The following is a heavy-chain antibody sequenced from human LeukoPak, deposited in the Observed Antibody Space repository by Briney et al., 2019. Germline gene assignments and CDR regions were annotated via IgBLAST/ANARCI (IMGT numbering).Heavy chain of an antibody. CDR1: GYTFTSYA. V-gene: IGHV7-4-1*02. J-gene: IGHJ6*02. D-gene: IGHD3-10*01. CDR2: INTNTGNP. CDR3: ARDTMVRGGRPYTYYGMDV. Sequence: GASVKVSCKASGYTFTSYAMNWVRQAPGQGLEWMGWINTNTGNPTYAQGFTGRFVFSLDTSVSTAYLQISSLKAEDTAVYYCARDTMVRGGRPYTYYGMDVWGQGTTVTVSS.